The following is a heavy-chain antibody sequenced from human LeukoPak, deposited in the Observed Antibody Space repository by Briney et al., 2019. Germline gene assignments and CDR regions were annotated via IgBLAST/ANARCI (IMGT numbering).Heavy chain of an antibody. V-gene: IGHV4-34*01. CDR2: INHSGST. CDR1: GGSFSGYY. Sequence: PSETLSLTCAVYGGSFSGYYWSWIRQPPGRGLEWIGEINHSGSTNYNPSLKSRVTISVDTSKNQFSLKLSSVTAADTAVYYCARLRFLEWLLFAYFDYWGQETLVTVSS. D-gene: IGHD3-3*01. J-gene: IGHJ4*02. CDR3: ARLRFLEWLLFAYFDY.